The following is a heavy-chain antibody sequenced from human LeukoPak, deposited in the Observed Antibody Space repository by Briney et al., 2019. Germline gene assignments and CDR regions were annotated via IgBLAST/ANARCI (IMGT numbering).Heavy chain of an antibody. Sequence: PGGSLRLSCAASGLTFSSYAMSWVRQAPGKGLEWVSAINGSGGSTYYADSVKGRFTISRDNSKNTLYLQMNSLRAEDTAVYYCAKAKGWGSSGYFDYWGQGTLITVSS. D-gene: IGHD6-6*01. J-gene: IGHJ4*02. CDR1: GLTFSSYA. V-gene: IGHV3-23*01. CDR3: AKAKGWGSSGYFDY. CDR2: INGSGGST.